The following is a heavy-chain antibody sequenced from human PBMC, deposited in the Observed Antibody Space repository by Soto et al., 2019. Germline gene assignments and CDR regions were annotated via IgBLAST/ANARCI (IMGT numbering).Heavy chain of an antibody. J-gene: IGHJ6*02. D-gene: IGHD3-9*01. CDR2: IIPIFGTA. CDR1: GGTFSSYA. V-gene: IGHV1-69*13. Sequence: SVKVSCKASGGTFSSYAISWVRQAPGQGLEWMGGIIPIFGTANYAQKFQGSVTITADESTSTAYMELSSLRSEDTAVYYCARRGILTGPGGYYYYGMDVWGQGTTVTVSS. CDR3: ARRGILTGPGGYYYYGMDV.